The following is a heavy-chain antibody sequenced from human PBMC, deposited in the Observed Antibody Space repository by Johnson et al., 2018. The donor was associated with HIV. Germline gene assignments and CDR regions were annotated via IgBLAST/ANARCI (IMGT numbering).Heavy chain of an antibody. D-gene: IGHD3-22*01. CDR2: INSDGSST. J-gene: IGHJ3*02. CDR3: ASCESDSSGRGAFDI. Sequence: VQLVESGGGVVQPGTSLRLSCVASGFTFNSYAMHWVRQAPGKGLVWVSRINSDGSSTNYADSVKGRFTISRDNDKNTLYLQMNSLRAEDTAVYYCASCESDSSGRGAFDIWGQGTMVTVSS. CDR1: GFTFNSYA. V-gene: IGHV3-74*02.